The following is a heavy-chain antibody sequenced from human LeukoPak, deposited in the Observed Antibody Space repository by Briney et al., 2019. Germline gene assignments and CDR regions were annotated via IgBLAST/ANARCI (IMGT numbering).Heavy chain of an antibody. CDR2: ISYDGSNK. D-gene: IGHD4-17*01. CDR1: GFTFSSYG. Sequence: AGSLRLSCAASGFTFSSYGMHWVRQAPGKGLEGVAVISYDGSNKYYADSVKGRFTISTDNSKNTLYLQINSLRAEDTAVYYCAKDSDDYGELREFDYWGQGTLVTVSS. V-gene: IGHV3-30*18. J-gene: IGHJ4*02. CDR3: AKDSDDYGELREFDY.